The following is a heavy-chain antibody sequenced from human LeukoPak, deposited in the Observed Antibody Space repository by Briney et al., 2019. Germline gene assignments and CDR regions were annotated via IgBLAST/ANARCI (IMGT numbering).Heavy chain of an antibody. CDR3: VRDRGTYRPIDY. Sequence: GGSPRLSCAASAFSLSAYNMNWVRQAPGNGLEWVSSISYTGTYIYYADSVKGRFTISRDNAQNSLYLQMNSLRAEDTAIYYCVRDRGTYRPIDYWGQGTLVTVSS. V-gene: IGHV3-21*04. CDR2: ISYTGTYI. CDR1: AFSLSAYN. D-gene: IGHD1-26*01. J-gene: IGHJ4*02.